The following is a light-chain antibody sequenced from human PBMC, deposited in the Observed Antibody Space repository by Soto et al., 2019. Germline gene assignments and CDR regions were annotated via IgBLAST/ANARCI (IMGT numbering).Light chain of an antibody. J-gene: IGLJ2*01. CDR1: SSNIGNNY. V-gene: IGLV1-51*01. Sequence: QSVLTQSPSVSAAPGQQVTISCSGSSSNIGNNYVSWYQQLPGTAPKLLIYDNNKRPSGIPDRFSGSKSGTSGTLDITGLQTGDEADYYCATWDGSLPGEVFGGGTKPTV. CDR3: ATWDGSLPGEV. CDR2: DNN.